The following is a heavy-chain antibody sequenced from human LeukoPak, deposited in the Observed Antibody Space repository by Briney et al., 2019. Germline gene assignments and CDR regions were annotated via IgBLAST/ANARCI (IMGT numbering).Heavy chain of an antibody. CDR1: GFTFSSYG. V-gene: IGHV3-33*08. CDR3: ARESIAARNDY. Sequence: PGGSLRLSCEASGFTFSSYGMHWVRQAPGKGLEWVAVIWYDGSNKYYADSVKGRFTISRDNSKNTLYLQMNSLRAEDTAVYYCARESIAARNDYWGQGTLVTVSS. D-gene: IGHD6-6*01. CDR2: IWYDGSNK. J-gene: IGHJ4*02.